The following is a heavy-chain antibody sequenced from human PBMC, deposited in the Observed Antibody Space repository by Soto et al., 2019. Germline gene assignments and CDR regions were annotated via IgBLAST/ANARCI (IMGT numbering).Heavy chain of an antibody. J-gene: IGHJ4*02. CDR2: ISSGGGST. D-gene: IGHD7-27*01. CDR3: SPNDY. V-gene: IGHV3-23*01. Sequence: EVQLLESGGGLVQPGGSLRLSCAASGFSFGNYAMNWVRQAPGMGLEWVSSISSGGGSTYYTGSVKGRFTISRDNSKSTLFLQMNSLRAVDTAVYYCSPNDYWGQGTLVTVSS. CDR1: GFSFGNYA.